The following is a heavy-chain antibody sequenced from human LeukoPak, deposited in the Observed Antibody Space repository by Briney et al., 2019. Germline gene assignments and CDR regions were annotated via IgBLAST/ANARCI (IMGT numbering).Heavy chain of an antibody. Sequence: GGSLRLSCTTSGFAFSNYAMNWVRQAPGKGPEWVSGISGFNTYYADSVKGRFTIFRDNSKNVLYLQMDRLRAEDTAVYSCAKDVCTSPRCPLYFDSWGQGTLVTVSS. CDR2: ISGFNT. CDR1: GFAFSNYA. D-gene: IGHD2-8*01. V-gene: IGHV3-23*01. J-gene: IGHJ4*02. CDR3: AKDVCTSPRCPLYFDS.